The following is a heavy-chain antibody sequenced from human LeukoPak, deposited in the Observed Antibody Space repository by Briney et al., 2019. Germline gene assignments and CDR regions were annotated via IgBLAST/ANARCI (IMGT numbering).Heavy chain of an antibody. D-gene: IGHD2-15*01. Sequence: PSQTLSLTCTVSGGSISSGSYYWSWIRQHPGKGLEWIGYIYYSGSTNYNPSLKSRVTMSVDTSKNQFSLKLSSVTAADTAVYYCARVDYNYYYAMDVWGRGTTVTVS. CDR2: IYYSGST. CDR1: GGSISSGSYY. V-gene: IGHV4-31*03. J-gene: IGHJ6*02. CDR3: ARVDYNYYYAMDV.